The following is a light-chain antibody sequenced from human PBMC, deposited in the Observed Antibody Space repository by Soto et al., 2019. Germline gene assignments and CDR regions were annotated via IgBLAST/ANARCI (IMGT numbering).Light chain of an antibody. CDR3: SSYTSSSTLWV. CDR2: DVS. V-gene: IGLV2-14*01. Sequence: QSVLTQPASVSGSPGQSITISCTGTSSDVGGYNYVSWYQQHPGKAPKLMIYDVSNRPSGVSSRFSGSKSGNTASLAISCLQAEDEADYYCSSYTSSSTLWVFGSGTKVTVL. J-gene: IGLJ1*01. CDR1: SSDVGGYNY.